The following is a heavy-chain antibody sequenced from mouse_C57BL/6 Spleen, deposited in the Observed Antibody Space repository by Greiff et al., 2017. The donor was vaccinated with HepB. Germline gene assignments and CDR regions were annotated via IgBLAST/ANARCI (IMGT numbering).Heavy chain of an antibody. J-gene: IGHJ1*03. CDR1: GYTFTSYW. CDR2: IDPSDSYT. D-gene: IGHD1-1*01. CDR3: ARRDYGSRGYWYFDV. V-gene: IGHV1-50*01. Sequence: QVQLQQPGAELVKPGASVKLSCKASGYTFTSYWMQWVKQRPGQGLEWIGEIDPSDSYTNYNQKFKGKATLTVDTSSSTAYMQLSSLTSEDSAVYYGARRDYGSRGYWYFDVWGTGTTVTVSS.